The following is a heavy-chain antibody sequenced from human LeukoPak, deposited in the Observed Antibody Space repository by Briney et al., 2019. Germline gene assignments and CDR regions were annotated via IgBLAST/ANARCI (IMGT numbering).Heavy chain of an antibody. J-gene: IGHJ4*02. D-gene: IGHD3-9*01. CDR2: IWYDGSNK. CDR1: GFTFSSYG. Sequence: PGGSLRLSCAASGFTFSSYGMHWVRQAPGKGLEWVAVIWYDGSNKYYADSVKGRFTISRDNSKNTLYLQMNSLRAEDTAVYYCAKISAVNYDILTGYPRQENTFDYWGQETLVTVSS. CDR3: AKISAVNYDILTGYPRQENTFDY. V-gene: IGHV3-33*06.